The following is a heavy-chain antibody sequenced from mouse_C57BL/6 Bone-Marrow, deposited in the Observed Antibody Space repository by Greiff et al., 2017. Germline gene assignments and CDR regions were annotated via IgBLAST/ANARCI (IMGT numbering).Heavy chain of an antibody. CDR1: GFTFSSYA. V-gene: IGHV5-4*01. J-gene: IGHJ1*03. CDR3: ARDRGYYYGSSYHWYFDV. Sequence: DVMLVESGGGLVKPGGPLKLSCAASGFTFSSYAMSWVRQTPEKRLEWVATISDGGSYTYYPDNVKGRFTISRDNAKNNLYLQMSHLKSEDTAMYYCARDRGYYYGSSYHWYFDVWGTGTTVTVSS. D-gene: IGHD1-1*01. CDR2: ISDGGSYT.